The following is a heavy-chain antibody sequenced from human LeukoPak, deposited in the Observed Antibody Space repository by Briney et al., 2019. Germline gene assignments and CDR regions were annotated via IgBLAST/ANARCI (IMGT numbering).Heavy chain of an antibody. CDR1: GYTFTSYG. V-gene: IGHV1-18*01. CDR2: ISAYNGNT. CDR3: ARGASVGFGSYYYDSSGYYFMMGFDY. J-gene: IGHJ4*02. Sequence: AASVKVSCKASGYTFTSYGISWLRQAPGQGLEWMGWISAYNGNTNYAQKLQGRVTMTTDTSTSTAYMELRSLRSDDTAVYYCARGASVGFGSYYYDSSGYYFMMGFDYWGQGTLVTVSS. D-gene: IGHD3-22*01.